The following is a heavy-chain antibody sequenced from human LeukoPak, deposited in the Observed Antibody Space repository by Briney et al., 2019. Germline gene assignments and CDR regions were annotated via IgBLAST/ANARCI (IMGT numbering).Heavy chain of an antibody. V-gene: IGHV3-74*01. D-gene: IGHD3-9*01. CDR1: GFTFSGHW. Sequence: TGGSLRLSCAVSGFTFSGHWMFWVRQAPGKGLEWVSSTNSGGSVTGYTDSVKGRFTVSRDNAKNSLYLQMNSLRAEDTAVYYCARGRRYYDILTGYKYYFDYWGQGTLVTVSS. CDR3: ARGRRYYDILTGYKYYFDY. CDR2: TNSGGSVT. J-gene: IGHJ4*02.